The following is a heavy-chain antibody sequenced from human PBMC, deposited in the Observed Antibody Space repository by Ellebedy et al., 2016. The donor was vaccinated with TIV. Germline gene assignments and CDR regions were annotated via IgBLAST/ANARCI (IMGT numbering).Heavy chain of an antibody. CDR2: IYTTGSS. J-gene: IGHJ4*02. CDR3: ARAKAATYVQPFDS. V-gene: IGHV4-4*07. CDR1: GSITASY. D-gene: IGHD6-25*01. Sequence: GSLRLSXIVSGSITASYWTWLRQPAGKGLEWIGRIYTTGSSDFNPSLKSRVTMSVDTTKNHISLKMRSVTAADTAFYYCARAKAATYVQPFDSWGQGTLVTVSS.